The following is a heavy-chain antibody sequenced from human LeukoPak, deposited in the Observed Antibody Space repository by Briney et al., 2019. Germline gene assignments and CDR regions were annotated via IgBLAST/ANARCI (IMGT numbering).Heavy chain of an antibody. CDR1: GGSISSSNW. CDR3: ARIAAAGNRIDY. Sequence: PSGTLCLTCAVSGGSISSSNWWSWVRQPPGKGLKWIGEIYHSGSTHYNPSLKSRVTISIDKSKNQFSLKLSSVTAADTAVYYCARIAAAGNRIDYWGQGTLVTVSS. CDR2: IYHSGST. V-gene: IGHV4-4*02. D-gene: IGHD6-13*01. J-gene: IGHJ4*02.